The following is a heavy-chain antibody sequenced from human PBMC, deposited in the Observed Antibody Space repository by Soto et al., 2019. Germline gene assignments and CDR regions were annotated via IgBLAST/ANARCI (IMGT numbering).Heavy chain of an antibody. CDR1: GYCFTTFW. Sequence: GESLKISCKGSGYCFTTFWISWVRQLPGKGMAWMGKIDPSDSYTNYSPSFQGHVTISADKSTSTAYLQWSSLKASDTAMYYCARHEIANGFDQWGQGTL. CDR2: IDPSDSYT. V-gene: IGHV5-10-1*01. J-gene: IGHJ5*02. CDR3: ARHEIANGFDQ.